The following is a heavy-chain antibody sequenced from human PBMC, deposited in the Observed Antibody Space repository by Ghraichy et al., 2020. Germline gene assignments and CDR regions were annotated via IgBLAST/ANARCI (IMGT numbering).Heavy chain of an antibody. CDR1: GGTFSSYA. D-gene: IGHD6-19*01. J-gene: IGHJ4*02. V-gene: IGHV1-69*13. Sequence: SVKVSCKASGGTFSSYAISWVRQAPGQGLEWMGGIIPIFGTANYAQKFQGRVTITADESTSTAYMELSSLRSEDTAVYYCARAGRIAVAADYFDYWGQGTLVTVSS. CDR3: ARAGRIAVAADYFDY. CDR2: IIPIFGTA.